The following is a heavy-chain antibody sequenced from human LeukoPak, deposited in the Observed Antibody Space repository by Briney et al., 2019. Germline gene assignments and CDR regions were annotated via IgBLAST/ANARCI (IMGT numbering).Heavy chain of an antibody. V-gene: IGHV3-48*01. CDR3: ARDQDYGLTY. Sequence: GGSLRLSCAAFGFTFSSYSMNGGREAPGEGAGWISWITGSASDIIYTDSVKRRFTISRHNAKSSLYLQMHSLRAENTAVYYCARDQDYGLTYWGQGTLVTVSS. CDR1: GFTFSSYS. D-gene: IGHD4-17*01. CDR2: ITGSASDI. J-gene: IGHJ4*02.